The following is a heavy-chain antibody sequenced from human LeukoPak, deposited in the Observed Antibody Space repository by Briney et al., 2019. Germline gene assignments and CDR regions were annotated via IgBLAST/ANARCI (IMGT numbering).Heavy chain of an antibody. CDR1: GFTFSSYG. CDR3: ARARDIVVVPAAQDY. V-gene: IGHV3-30*03. Sequence: QSGGSLRLSCAASGFTFSSYGMHWVRQAPGKGLEWVAVISYDGSNKYYADSVKGRFTISRDNSKNTLYLQMNSLRAEDTAVYYCARARDIVVVPAAQDYWGQGTLFTVSS. D-gene: IGHD2-2*01. CDR2: ISYDGSNK. J-gene: IGHJ4*02.